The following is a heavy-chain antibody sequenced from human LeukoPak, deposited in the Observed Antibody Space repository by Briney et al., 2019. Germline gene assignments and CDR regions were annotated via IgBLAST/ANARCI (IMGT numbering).Heavy chain of an antibody. J-gene: IGHJ4*02. D-gene: IGHD6-19*01. CDR2: FYYSGST. Sequence: SGTLSLTCTVSGGSLSSNSYYWGWIRPPPGKGLEWIESFYYSGSTYYNPSLKSRVTISVVQSKNQFSLKLSSVTAADKTVYYCGRTAGIGLGGSRQYLDYWGQGTLVTVSA. CDR3: GRTAGIGLGGSRQYLDY. CDR1: GGSLSSNSYY. V-gene: IGHV4-39*01.